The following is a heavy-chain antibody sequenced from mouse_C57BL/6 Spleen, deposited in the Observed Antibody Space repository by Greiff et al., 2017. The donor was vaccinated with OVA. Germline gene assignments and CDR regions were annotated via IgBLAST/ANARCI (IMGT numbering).Heavy chain of an antibody. CDR1: GFTFSDYG. D-gene: IGHD2-5*01. CDR2: ISSGSSTI. CDR3: ARKMYSNYEAMDY. V-gene: IGHV5-17*01. Sequence: DVKLVESGGGLVKPGGSLKLSCAASGFTFSDYGMHWVRQAPEKGLEWVAYISSGSSTIYYADTVKGRFTISRDNAKNTLFLQMTSLRSEDTAMYYCARKMYSNYEAMDYWGQGTSVTVSS. J-gene: IGHJ4*01.